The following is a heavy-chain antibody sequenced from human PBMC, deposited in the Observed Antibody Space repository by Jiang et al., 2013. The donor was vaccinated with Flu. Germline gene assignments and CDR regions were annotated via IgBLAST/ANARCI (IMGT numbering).Heavy chain of an antibody. D-gene: IGHD3-10*01. J-gene: IGHJ2*01. CDR1: GYPFSKTY. Sequence: GAEVKKPGESLKISCQGSGYPFSKTYIGWVRQTPGKGLEWMGVIYPEDSATRYSPSFQGQVTISVDKSLSTAYLQWNSLKASDTATYYCVKTQGFLYWFFDLWGRGTLVTVSS. V-gene: IGHV5-51*01. CDR3: VKTQGFLYWFFDL. CDR2: IYPEDSAT.